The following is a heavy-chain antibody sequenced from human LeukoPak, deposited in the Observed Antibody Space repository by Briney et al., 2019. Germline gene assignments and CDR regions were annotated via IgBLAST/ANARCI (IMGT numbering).Heavy chain of an antibody. D-gene: IGHD1-26*01. Sequence: GGSLRLSCAASGFTFSSYGMSWVRQAPGKGLEWVATISGSAYNTYYADSVKGRFTISRDNSKNTLYLQMNSLRAEDTAVYYCATPYSGGYYDFHYWGQGTLVTVSS. CDR2: ISGSAYNT. CDR3: ATPYSGGYYDFHY. CDR1: GFTFSSYG. J-gene: IGHJ4*02. V-gene: IGHV3-23*01.